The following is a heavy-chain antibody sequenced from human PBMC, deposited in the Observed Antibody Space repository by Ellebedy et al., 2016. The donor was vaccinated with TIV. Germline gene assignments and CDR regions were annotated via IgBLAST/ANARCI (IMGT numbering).Heavy chain of an antibody. CDR3: ARSRDYGDYVFEALYGMDV. CDR1: GFTFSSYG. J-gene: IGHJ6*02. D-gene: IGHD4-17*01. V-gene: IGHV3-30*02. CDR2: IRYDGSNK. Sequence: GESLKISCAASGFTFSSYGMHWVRQAPGKGLEWVAFIRYDGSNKYYADSVKGRFTISRDNSKNTLYLQMNSLRAEDTAVYYCARSRDYGDYVFEALYGMDVWGQGTTVTVSS.